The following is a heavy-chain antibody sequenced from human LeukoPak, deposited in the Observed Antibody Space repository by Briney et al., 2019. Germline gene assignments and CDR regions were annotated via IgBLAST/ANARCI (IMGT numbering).Heavy chain of an antibody. D-gene: IGHD3-22*01. CDR2: ISGSGGST. J-gene: IGHJ4*02. Sequence: PGGSLRLSCAASGFTFSSYAMSWVRQAPGKGLEWVSAISGSGGSTYYADSVKSRFTISRDNSKNTLYLQMNSLRAEDTAVYYCAKVVHYYDSSGYYSWFDYWGQGTLVTVSS. CDR1: GFTFSSYA. CDR3: AKVVHYYDSSGYYSWFDY. V-gene: IGHV3-23*01.